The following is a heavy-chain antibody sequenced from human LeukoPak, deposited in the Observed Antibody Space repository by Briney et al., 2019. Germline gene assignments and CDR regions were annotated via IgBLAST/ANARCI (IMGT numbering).Heavy chain of an antibody. D-gene: IGHD6-13*01. CDR2: IYYSGST. Sequence: ASETLSLTRTVSGGSISSSSYYWGWIRQPPGKGLEWIGSIYYSGSTNYNPSLKSRVTISVDTSKNQFSLKLSSVTAADTAVYYCARISVGAAGNNWFDPWGQGTLVTVSS. V-gene: IGHV4-39*01. CDR3: ARISVGAAGNNWFDP. J-gene: IGHJ5*02. CDR1: GGSISSSSYY.